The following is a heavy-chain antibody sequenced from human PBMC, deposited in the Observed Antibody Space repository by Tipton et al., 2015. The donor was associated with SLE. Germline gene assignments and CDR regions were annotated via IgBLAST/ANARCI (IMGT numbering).Heavy chain of an antibody. CDR3: ASQGYCGTDCYSDY. CDR1: GGSFSGYY. Sequence: TLSLTCVVYGGSFSGYYWSWIRQPPGKGLEWVGELNHGGSINYNPSLESRVTISIDTSKNQFFLNLSSVTAADTAVYYCASQGYCGTDCYSDYWGQGIPVTVSS. V-gene: IGHV4-34*01. CDR2: LNHGGSI. D-gene: IGHD2-21*01. J-gene: IGHJ4*02.